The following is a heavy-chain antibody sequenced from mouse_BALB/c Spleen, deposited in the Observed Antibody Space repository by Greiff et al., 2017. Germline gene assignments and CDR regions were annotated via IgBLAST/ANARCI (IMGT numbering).Heavy chain of an antibody. D-gene: IGHD1-1*01. V-gene: IGHV5-6-4*01. CDR3: TRDDYYYGSSLSWFAY. Sequence: EVKLMESGGGLVKPGGSLKLSCAASGFTFSSYTMSWVRQTPEKRLEWVATISSGGSYTYYPDSVKGRFTISRDNAKNTLYLQMSSLKSEDTAMYYCTRDDYYYGSSLSWFAYWGQGTLVTVSA. J-gene: IGHJ3*01. CDR1: GFTFSSYT. CDR2: ISSGGSYT.